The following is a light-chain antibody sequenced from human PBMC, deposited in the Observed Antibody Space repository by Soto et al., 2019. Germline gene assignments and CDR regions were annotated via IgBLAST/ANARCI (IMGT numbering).Light chain of an antibody. V-gene: IGKV1-39*01. CDR1: QNISSY. CDR2: AAS. Sequence: DIQMTQSPSSLSASVGDRVIITCRASQNISSYLNWYQQKLGKAPKLLIYAASSLQSGVPSRFSGSGSGTDFTLTISSLQPEDFATYYCQQSFSALMYTFGQGTRLEIK. J-gene: IGKJ2*01. CDR3: QQSFSALMYT.